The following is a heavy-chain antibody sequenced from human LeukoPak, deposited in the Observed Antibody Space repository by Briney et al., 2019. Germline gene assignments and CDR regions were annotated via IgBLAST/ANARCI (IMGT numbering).Heavy chain of an antibody. CDR1: GFTSCSYW. D-gene: IGHD6-19*01. CDR3: ARDRGSSGWYEFDY. J-gene: IGHJ4*02. V-gene: IGHV3-7*01. Sequence: GGSLRLSCAASGFTSCSYWMSWVRQAPGKGLEWVANIKQDGSEKYYVDSVRGRFTISRDNAKNSLYLQMNSLRAEDTAVYYCARDRGSSGWYEFDYWGQGTLVTVSS. CDR2: IKQDGSEK.